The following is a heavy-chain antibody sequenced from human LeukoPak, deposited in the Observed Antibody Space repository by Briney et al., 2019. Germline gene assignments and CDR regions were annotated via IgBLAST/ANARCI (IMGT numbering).Heavy chain of an antibody. CDR2: INPNSGGT. J-gene: IGHJ5*02. CDR3: ARDDAQLLWFGELGLGWFDP. Sequence: ASVKVSCKASGYTFTGHYMHWVRQAPGQGLEWMGWINPNSGGTNYAQKFQGRVTMARDTSISTAYMELSRLRSDDTAGYYCARDDAQLLWFGELGLGWFDPWGQGTLVTVSS. D-gene: IGHD3-10*01. V-gene: IGHV1-2*02. CDR1: GYTFTGHY.